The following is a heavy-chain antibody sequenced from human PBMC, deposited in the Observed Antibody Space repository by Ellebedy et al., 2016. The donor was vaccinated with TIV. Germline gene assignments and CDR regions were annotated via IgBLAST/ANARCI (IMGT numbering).Heavy chain of an antibody. CDR1: NGSFSGYY. V-gene: IGHV4-34*01. D-gene: IGHD2-2*01. CDR3: ARFRSGIVVAPAHYGMDV. Sequence: SETLSLXCAVYNGSFSGYYWSWIRQPPGKGLEWIGEINHIASTDYNPSLKSRVTISVDTSKNQFSLRLSSVTAADTAVYYCARFRSGIVVAPAHYGMDVWGQGTTVTVSS. CDR2: INHIAST. J-gene: IGHJ6*02.